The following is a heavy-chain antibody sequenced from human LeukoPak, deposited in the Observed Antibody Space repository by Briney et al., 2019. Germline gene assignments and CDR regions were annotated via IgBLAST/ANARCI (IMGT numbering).Heavy chain of an antibody. Sequence: SETPSLTCTVSGGSISSSSYYWGWIRQPPGKGLEWIGSIYYSGSTYYNPSLKSRATISVDTSKNQFSLKLSSVTAADTAVYYCARQGRAYCGGDCYSFWFDPWGQGTLVTVSS. CDR2: IYYSGST. V-gene: IGHV4-39*01. CDR1: GGSISSSSYY. CDR3: ARQGRAYCGGDCYSFWFDP. D-gene: IGHD2-21*02. J-gene: IGHJ5*02.